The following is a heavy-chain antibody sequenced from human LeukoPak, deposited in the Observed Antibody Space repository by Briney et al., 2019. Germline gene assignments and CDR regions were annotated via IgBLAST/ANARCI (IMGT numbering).Heavy chain of an antibody. V-gene: IGHV4-59*01. CDR1: GGSISSYY. CDR2: IYYSGST. D-gene: IGHD3-22*01. Sequence: PSETLSLTCTVSGGSISSYYWSWIRQPPGKGLEWIGYIYYSGSTNYNPSLKSRVTISVDTSKNQFSLKLSSVTAADTAVYYCARAWDYYDSSGYYYFDYWGQGTLVTVSS. CDR3: ARAWDYYDSSGYYYFDY. J-gene: IGHJ4*02.